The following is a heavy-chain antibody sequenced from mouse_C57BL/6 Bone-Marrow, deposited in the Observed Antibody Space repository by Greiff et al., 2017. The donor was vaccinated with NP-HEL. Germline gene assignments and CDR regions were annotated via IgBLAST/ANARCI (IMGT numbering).Heavy chain of an antibody. CDR1: GFTFSDYY. CDR2: ISNGGGST. Sequence: EVKVEESGGGLVQPGGSLKLSCAASGFTFSDYYMYWVRQTPEKRLEWVAYISNGGGSTYYPDTVKGRFTISRDNAKNTLYLQMSRLKSEDTAMYYCARDYYGSSDWYFDVWGTGTTVTVSS. D-gene: IGHD1-1*01. CDR3: ARDYYGSSDWYFDV. V-gene: IGHV5-12*01. J-gene: IGHJ1*03.